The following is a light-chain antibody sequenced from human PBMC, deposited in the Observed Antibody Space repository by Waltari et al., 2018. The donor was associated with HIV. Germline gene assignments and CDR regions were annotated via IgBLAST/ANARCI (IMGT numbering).Light chain of an antibody. CDR2: STN. J-gene: IGLJ3*02. Sequence: QTVVTQEPSFSVSPGGPVTLPCGLTSAPSPTRSSPSWYQQTPGQAPRTLIYSTNTRSSGVPDRFSGSILGNKAALTITGAQADDESDYYCVLYMGSGIWVFGGGTKLTVL. V-gene: IGLV8-61*01. CDR1: SAPSPTRSS. CDR3: VLYMGSGIWV.